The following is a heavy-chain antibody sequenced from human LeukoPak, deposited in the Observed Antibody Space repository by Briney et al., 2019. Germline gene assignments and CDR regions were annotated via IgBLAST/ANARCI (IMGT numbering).Heavy chain of an antibody. V-gene: IGHV4-34*01. CDR2: INHSGST. J-gene: IGHJ4*02. Sequence: SETLSLTCAVYGGSFSGYYWSWIRQPPGKGLEWIGEINHSGSTNYNPSLKSRVTISVDTSKNQFSLKLSSVTAADTAVYYCARGRSQLVPDYWGQGTLVTVSS. CDR3: ARGRSQLVPDY. D-gene: IGHD6-6*01. CDR1: GGSFSGYY.